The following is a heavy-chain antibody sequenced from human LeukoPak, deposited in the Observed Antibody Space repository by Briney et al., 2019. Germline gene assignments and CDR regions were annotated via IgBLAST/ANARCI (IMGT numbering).Heavy chain of an antibody. CDR1: GGSISSYY. D-gene: IGHD1-26*01. CDR3: SRESGAFSPFGY. CDR2: SYYSGST. V-gene: IGHV4-59*12. Sequence: SETLSLTCTVSGGSISSYYWSWIRQPPGKGLEWIAYSYYSGSTNYNPSLKSRVTMSLDKSKNHLSLNLTSVTAADTAVYYCSRESGAFSPFGYWGQGTLATVSS. J-gene: IGHJ4*02.